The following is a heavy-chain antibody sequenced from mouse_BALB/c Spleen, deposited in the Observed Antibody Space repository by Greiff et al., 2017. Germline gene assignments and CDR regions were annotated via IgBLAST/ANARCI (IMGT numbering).Heavy chain of an antibody. J-gene: IGHJ3*01. D-gene: IGHD2-4*01. CDR2: IWAGGST. CDR1: GFSLTSYG. V-gene: IGHV2-9*02. Sequence: VQRVESGPGLVAPSQSLSITCTVSGFSLTSYGVHWVRQPPGKGLEWLGVIWAGGSTNYNSALMSRLSISKDNSKSQVFLKMNSLQTDDTAMYYCASRMITTWFAYWGQGTLVTVSA. CDR3: ASRMITTWFAY.